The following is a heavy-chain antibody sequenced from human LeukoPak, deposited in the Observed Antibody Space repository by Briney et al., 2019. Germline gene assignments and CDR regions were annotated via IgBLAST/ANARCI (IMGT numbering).Heavy chain of an antibody. CDR1: GFTFSTYA. CDR2: ISDSGGGT. J-gene: IGHJ4*02. CDR3: AKHDPGGYFDY. V-gene: IGHV3-23*01. Sequence: GGSLRLSCAASGFTFSTYAMTWVRQAPGKGLEWVSTISDSGGGTYYADSVKGRFTISRDNTKNTLYVHMNSLRAEDTAVYYCAKHDPGGYFDYWGQGTLVTVSS. D-gene: IGHD3-10*01.